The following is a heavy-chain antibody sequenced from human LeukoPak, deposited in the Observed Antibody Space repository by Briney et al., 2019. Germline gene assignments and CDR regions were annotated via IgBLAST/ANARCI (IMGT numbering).Heavy chain of an antibody. J-gene: IGHJ4*02. CDR1: GGSISSSSYY. V-gene: IGHV4-39*07. CDR2: IYYSGCT. Sequence: PSETLSLTCSVSGGSISSSSYYWGWIRQPPGKGLEWIGNIYYSGCTYYNPSLKSRVTISVDTSKNQFSLKLSSVAAADTAVYYCARDLTGGSYAYWGQGTLVTVSS. CDR3: ARDLTGGSYAY. D-gene: IGHD1-26*01.